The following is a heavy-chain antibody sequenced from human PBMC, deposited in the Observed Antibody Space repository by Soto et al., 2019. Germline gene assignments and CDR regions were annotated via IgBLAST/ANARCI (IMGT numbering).Heavy chain of an antibody. Sequence: QVPLVQSGAEVKKPGASVKVSCKASGYTFTSYGISWVRQAPGQGLEWMGWISAYNGNTNYAQKLQGRVTMTTDTSTSTAYMELRSLRSDDTAVYYCARRTILNWNYGYFDYWGQGTLVTVSS. CDR3: ARRTILNWNYGYFDY. D-gene: IGHD1-7*01. V-gene: IGHV1-18*01. CDR2: ISAYNGNT. J-gene: IGHJ4*02. CDR1: GYTFTSYG.